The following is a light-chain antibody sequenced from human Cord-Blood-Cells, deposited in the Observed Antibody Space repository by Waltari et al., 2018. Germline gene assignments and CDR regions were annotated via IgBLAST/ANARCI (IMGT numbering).Light chain of an antibody. Sequence: NFMLTQPHSVSESPGKTVTISCTRSSGSIASNYVQWYQQRPGSSPTTVIYEDNQRPSGVPDRFSGSIDSSSNSAYLTISGLKTEDEADYYCQSYDSSNQVFGGGIKLTVL. CDR1: SGSIASNY. CDR2: EDN. V-gene: IGLV6-57*01. CDR3: QSYDSSNQV. J-gene: IGLJ3*02.